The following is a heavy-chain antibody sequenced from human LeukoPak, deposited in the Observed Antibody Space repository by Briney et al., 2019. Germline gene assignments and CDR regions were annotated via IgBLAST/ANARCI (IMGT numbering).Heavy chain of an antibody. Sequence: PSETLSLTCAVYGGSFSGYYWSWIRQPPGKGLEWIGEINHSGSTNYNPSLKSRVTISVDTSKNQFSLKLSSVTAADTAVYYCARGEPTNYDFWSGYPGKYYFDYWDQGTLVTVSS. V-gene: IGHV4-34*01. CDR2: INHSGST. D-gene: IGHD3-3*01. CDR1: GGSFSGYY. J-gene: IGHJ4*02. CDR3: ARGEPTNYDFWSGYPGKYYFDY.